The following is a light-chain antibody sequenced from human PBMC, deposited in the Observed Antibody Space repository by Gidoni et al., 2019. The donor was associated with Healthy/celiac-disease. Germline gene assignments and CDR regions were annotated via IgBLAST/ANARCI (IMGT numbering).Light chain of an antibody. Sequence: EIVLTQSPATLSLSLGERATLPCRASQSVSSYLAWYQQKPGQAPRLLIYDASNRATGIPARFSGSGSGTDFTLTISSLEPEDFAVYYCQQRSNWPPYTFGQGTKPEIK. CDR3: QQRSNWPPYT. J-gene: IGKJ2*01. CDR1: QSVSSY. V-gene: IGKV3-11*01. CDR2: DAS.